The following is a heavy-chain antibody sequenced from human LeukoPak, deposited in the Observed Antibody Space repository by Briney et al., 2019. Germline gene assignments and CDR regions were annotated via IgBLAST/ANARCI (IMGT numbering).Heavy chain of an antibody. Sequence: PGRSLRLSCAASGFTFSSYAMHWVRQAPGKGLEWVAVISYDGSNKYYADSVKGRFTISRDNPKNSLFLQMNNLRADDTAIYYCTRDTIGSLDYWGQGILVTVAS. V-gene: IGHV3-30*04. CDR1: GFTFSSYA. J-gene: IGHJ4*02. CDR2: ISYDGSNK. D-gene: IGHD1-26*01. CDR3: TRDTIGSLDY.